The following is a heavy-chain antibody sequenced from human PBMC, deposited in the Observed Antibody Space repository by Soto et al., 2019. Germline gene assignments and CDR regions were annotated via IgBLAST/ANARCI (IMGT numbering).Heavy chain of an antibody. J-gene: IGHJ6*02. CDR1: GFTFSSYG. CDR3: AKDSSSWQDYYYYYGMDV. CDR2: ISYDGSNK. Sequence: GGSLRLSCAASGFTFSSYGMHWVRQAPGKGLEWVAVISYDGSNKYYADSVKGRFTISRDNSKNTLYLQMNSLRAEDTAVYYCAKDSSSWQDYYYYYGMDVWGQGTTVTVSS. V-gene: IGHV3-30*18. D-gene: IGHD6-13*01.